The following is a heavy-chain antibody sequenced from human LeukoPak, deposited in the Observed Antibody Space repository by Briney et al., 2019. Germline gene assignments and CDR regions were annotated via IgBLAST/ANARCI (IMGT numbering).Heavy chain of an antibody. D-gene: IGHD1-26*01. J-gene: IGHJ4*02. V-gene: IGHV3-7*01. Sequence: GGSLRLSCAASGLTFSSYWMSWVRQAPGKGLEWVANIKQDGSEKNYVDSVKGRFTISRDNGKNSLYLQMNSLGVEDTAVYYCARDGAPQWGDWGQGTLVTVSS. CDR2: IKQDGSEK. CDR1: GLTFSSYW. CDR3: ARDGAPQWGD.